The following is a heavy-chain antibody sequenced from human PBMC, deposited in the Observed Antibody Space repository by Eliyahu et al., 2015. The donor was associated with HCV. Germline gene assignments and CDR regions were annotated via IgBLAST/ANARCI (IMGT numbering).Heavy chain of an antibody. CDR1: GFTFXNYD. D-gene: IGHD5-12*01. V-gene: IGHV3-23*01. CDR3: AKHDYSGYDPYYFDY. CDR2: ISGSAYKT. J-gene: IGHJ4*02. Sequence: EVQLLYSGGGFVQPGVSLRLSCASSGFTFXNYDMXWVRQAPGKGLEWVSCISGSAYKTYYADSVKGRFTISRDNSKNTLYLQMNGLRAEDTAVYYCAKHDYSGYDPYYFDYWGQGSLVTVSS.